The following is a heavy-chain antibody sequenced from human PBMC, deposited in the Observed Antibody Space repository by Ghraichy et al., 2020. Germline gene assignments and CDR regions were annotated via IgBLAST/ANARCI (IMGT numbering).Heavy chain of an antibody. D-gene: IGHD3-3*01. CDR3: AKDQAITVSGVIKPDAFDL. CDR2: IFYDGTNQ. V-gene: IGHV3-30*18. CDR1: GFKFTNYG. Sequence: GESLNISCEASGFKFTNYGMHWVRQAPGKGLEWVAVIFYDGTNQFYRDSVEGRFTITRDNSKNTLYLEMNSLRPEDTAVYYCAKDQAITVSGVIKPDAFDLWGKGTMVTVSS. J-gene: IGHJ3*01.